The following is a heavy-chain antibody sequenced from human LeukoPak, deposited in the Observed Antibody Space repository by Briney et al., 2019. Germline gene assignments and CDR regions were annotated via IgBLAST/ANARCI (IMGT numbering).Heavy chain of an antibody. Sequence: GASVKVSCKASGYTFTDYYMHWVQQAPGKGLEWMGRVDPEDGETIYAEKFQGRVTITADTSTDTAYMELSSLRSEDTAVYYCATLTIFGVVSWGQGTLVTVSS. CDR1: GYTFTDYY. J-gene: IGHJ4*02. CDR2: VDPEDGET. CDR3: ATLTIFGVVS. V-gene: IGHV1-69-2*01. D-gene: IGHD3-3*01.